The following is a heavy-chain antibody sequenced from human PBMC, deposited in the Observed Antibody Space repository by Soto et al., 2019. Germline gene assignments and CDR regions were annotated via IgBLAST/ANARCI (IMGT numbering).Heavy chain of an antibody. V-gene: IGHV4-34*01. D-gene: IGHD4-4*01. Sequence: PSETLSLTCAVYGGSFSGYYWSWIRQPPGKGLEWIGDINHSGSTNYNPSLKSRVTISVDTSKNQFSLKLSSVTAADTAVYYCARDRSTSNYWGDAFDIWGRGTMVTVSS. J-gene: IGHJ3*02. CDR2: INHSGST. CDR3: ARDRSTSNYWGDAFDI. CDR1: GGSFSGYY.